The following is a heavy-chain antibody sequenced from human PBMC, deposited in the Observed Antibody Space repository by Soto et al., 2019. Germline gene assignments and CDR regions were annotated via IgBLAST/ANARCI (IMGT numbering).Heavy chain of an antibody. CDR1: GFTFSSYA. CDR2: ISGSGGST. D-gene: IGHD4-4*01. CDR3: AKDSTVTTYYYYYYMDV. Sequence: EVQLLESGGGFVQPGGSLRLSCAASGFTFSSYAMRCFRQAQGKGLEWVSAISGSGGSTYYADSVKGRLTMCRDNSKNTLYLQMNSLRAEDTAVYYCAKDSTVTTYYYYYYMDVWGKGTTVTVSS. V-gene: IGHV3-23*01. J-gene: IGHJ6*03.